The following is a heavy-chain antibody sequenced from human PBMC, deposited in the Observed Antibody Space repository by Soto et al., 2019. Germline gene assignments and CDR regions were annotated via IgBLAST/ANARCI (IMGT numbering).Heavy chain of an antibody. CDR3: AREIVVARGASYFDY. J-gene: IGHJ4*02. D-gene: IGHD2-2*01. Sequence: GGSLRLSCAASGFTFSDDWMTWIRQAPGKGLEWVGNIRQDGSEKNYVDSVKGRFTISRDNAKNSLYLQMNSLRAEDTAVYYCAREIVVARGASYFDYWGPGTLVTVS. V-gene: IGHV3-7*04. CDR2: IRQDGSEK. CDR1: GFTFSDDW.